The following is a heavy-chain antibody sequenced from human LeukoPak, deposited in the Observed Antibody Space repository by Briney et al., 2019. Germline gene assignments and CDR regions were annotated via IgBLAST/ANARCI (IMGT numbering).Heavy chain of an antibody. D-gene: IGHD2-2*01. CDR3: ARDWGYQLLAY. CDR2: INPNSGGT. Sequence: ASVKVSCKASGYTFTGNYMHWVRQAPGQGLEWMGWINPNSGGTKYVQKFQGRITMTRDTSISTAYMELSSLRSDDTAVYYCARDWGYQLLAYWGQGTLVTVSS. CDR1: GYTFTGNY. J-gene: IGHJ4*02. V-gene: IGHV1-2*02.